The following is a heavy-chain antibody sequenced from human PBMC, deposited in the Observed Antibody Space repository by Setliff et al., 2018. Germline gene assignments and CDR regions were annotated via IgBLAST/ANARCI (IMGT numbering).Heavy chain of an antibody. V-gene: IGHV3-48*04. Sequence: GGSLRLSCAASGFTFSTYGLDWVRQAPGKGLEWISYLNNDGTTIYYADSVRGRFTISRDNARDSLYLQMNSLRAEDTAVYYCVRDTTSGWMLTNWGQGTLVTVSS. J-gene: IGHJ4*02. D-gene: IGHD6-25*01. CDR2: LNNDGTTI. CDR1: GFTFSTYG. CDR3: VRDTTSGWMLTN.